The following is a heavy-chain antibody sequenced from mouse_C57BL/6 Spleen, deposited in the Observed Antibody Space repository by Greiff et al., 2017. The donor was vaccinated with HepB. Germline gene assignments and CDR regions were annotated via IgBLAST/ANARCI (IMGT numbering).Heavy chain of an antibody. V-gene: IGHV5-17*01. Sequence: EVKLVESGGGLVKPGGSLKLSCAASGFTFSVYGMHWVRQAPEKGLEWVAYISSGSSTIYYADTVKGRFTISRDNAKNTLFLQMTSLRSEDTAMYYCAITTRFAYWGQGTLVTVSA. CDR3: AITTRFAY. D-gene: IGHD2-12*01. CDR2: ISSGSSTI. CDR1: GFTFSVYG. J-gene: IGHJ3*01.